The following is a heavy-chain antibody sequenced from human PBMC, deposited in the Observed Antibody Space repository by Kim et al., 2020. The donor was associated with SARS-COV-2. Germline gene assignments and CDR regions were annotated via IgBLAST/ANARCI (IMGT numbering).Heavy chain of an antibody. Sequence: GGSLRLSCAASGFTFSSYAMSWVRQAPGKGLEWVSAISGSGGSTYYADSVKGRFTISRDNSKNTLYLQMNSLRAEDTAVYYCAKVNIVVVPAAMPPYYFDYWGQGTLVTVSS. V-gene: IGHV3-23*01. J-gene: IGHJ4*02. CDR1: GFTFSSYA. CDR3: AKVNIVVVPAAMPPYYFDY. D-gene: IGHD2-2*01. CDR2: ISGSGGST.